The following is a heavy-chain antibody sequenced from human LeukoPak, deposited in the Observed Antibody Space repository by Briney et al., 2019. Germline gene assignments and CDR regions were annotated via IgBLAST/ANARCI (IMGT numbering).Heavy chain of an antibody. CDR3: ATEGAVYYYASGTKIPSSFVDS. D-gene: IGHD3-10*01. CDR2: IYTSGSA. J-gene: IGHJ4*02. V-gene: IGHV4-4*07. Sequence: PSETLSLTCTVSGGSISSYYWSWIRQPAGKGLEWIGRIYTSGSANYNPSLKSRLTMSVDTSKNQFSLRLSSVTAADTAVYYCATEGAVYYYASGTKIPSSFVDSWGQGTLVTVSS. CDR1: GGSISSYY.